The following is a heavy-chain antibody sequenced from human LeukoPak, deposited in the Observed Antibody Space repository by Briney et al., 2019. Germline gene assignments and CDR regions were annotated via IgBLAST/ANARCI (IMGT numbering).Heavy chain of an antibody. Sequence: SVKVSCKASGFTFTSSAMQWVRQARGQRLEWIGWIVVGSGNTNYAQKFQERVTTTRDMSTSTAYMELSSLRSEDTAVYYCAATYYYDSSGYYYPDAFDIWGQGTMVTVSS. CDR2: IVVGSGNT. CDR3: AATYYYDSSGYYYPDAFDI. J-gene: IGHJ3*02. V-gene: IGHV1-58*02. CDR1: GFTFTSSA. D-gene: IGHD3-22*01.